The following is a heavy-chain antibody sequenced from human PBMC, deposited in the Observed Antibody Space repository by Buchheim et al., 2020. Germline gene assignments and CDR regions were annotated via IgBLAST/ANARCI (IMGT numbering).Heavy chain of an antibody. Sequence: QVQLVQSGAEVKKPGASVKVSCKASGYTFTSYYMHWVRQPPGQGLEWMGIINPSGGSTSYAQKFQGRATMPRDPSTNTGHMELSSLRSEDTAVYYCARFTILGSSYGMDVWGQGTT. D-gene: IGHD3-3*01. V-gene: IGHV1-46*03. CDR2: INPSGGST. CDR1: GYTFTSYY. J-gene: IGHJ6*02. CDR3: ARFTILGSSYGMDV.